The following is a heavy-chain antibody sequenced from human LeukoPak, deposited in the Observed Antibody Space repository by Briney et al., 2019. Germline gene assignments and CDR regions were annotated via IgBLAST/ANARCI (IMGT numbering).Heavy chain of an antibody. J-gene: IGHJ4*02. CDR3: ARQLAPVYYSDY. Sequence: PGRSLRLSCAASGFTFSSYGMHWVRQAPGKGLEWVAVIWYDGSNKYYADSVKGRFTISRDNSKNTLYLQMNSLRAEDTALYYCARQLAPVYYSDYWGQGTLVTVSS. CDR1: GFTFSSYG. D-gene: IGHD6-6*01. CDR2: IWYDGSNK. V-gene: IGHV3-33*01.